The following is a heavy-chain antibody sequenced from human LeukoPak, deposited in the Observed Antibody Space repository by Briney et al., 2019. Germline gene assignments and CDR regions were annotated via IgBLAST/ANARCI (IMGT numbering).Heavy chain of an antibody. Sequence: GGSLRLSCAASGFTVSSNYMSWVRQAPGKGLEWVGRIKSKTDGGTTDYAAPVKGRFTISRDDSKNTLYLQMNSLKTEDTAVYYCTTDDGGTTTFDYWGQGTLVTVSS. D-gene: IGHD1-7*01. J-gene: IGHJ4*02. CDR2: IKSKTDGGTT. CDR1: GFTVSSNY. CDR3: TTDDGGTTTFDY. V-gene: IGHV3-15*01.